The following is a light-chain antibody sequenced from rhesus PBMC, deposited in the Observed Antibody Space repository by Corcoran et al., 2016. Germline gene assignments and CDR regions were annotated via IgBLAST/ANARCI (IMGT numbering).Light chain of an antibody. Sequence: QAALTQPRSVSGSPGQSVTISCAGTSSDIGGYNYVSWYQQHPGTAPKLMIYEVSKRPSGVSDRFSGAKYGNTASLPISGLQAADEADYYCCSYAGTYTDVFGAGTKLAVL. CDR2: EVS. J-gene: IGLJ6*01. CDR3: CSYAGTYTDV. V-gene: IGLV2-32*01. CDR1: SSDIGGYNY.